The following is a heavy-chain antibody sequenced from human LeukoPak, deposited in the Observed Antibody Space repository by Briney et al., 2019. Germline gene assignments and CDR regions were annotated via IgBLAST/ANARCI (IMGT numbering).Heavy chain of an antibody. CDR3: ARDRVYYYGSGSYYAEYNWFDP. D-gene: IGHD3-10*01. Sequence: GGPLRLSCAASGFTFSDYYMSWIRQAPGKGLEWVSYISSSGSTIYYADSVKGRFTISRDNAKNSLYLQMNSLRAEDTAVYYCARDRVYYYGSGSYYAEYNWFDPWGQGTLVTVSS. J-gene: IGHJ5*02. CDR1: GFTFSDYY. V-gene: IGHV3-11*01. CDR2: ISSSGSTI.